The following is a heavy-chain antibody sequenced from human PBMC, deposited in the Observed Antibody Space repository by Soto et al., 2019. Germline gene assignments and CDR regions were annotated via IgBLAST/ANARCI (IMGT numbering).Heavy chain of an antibody. CDR2: ISYDGSNK. J-gene: IGHJ4*02. D-gene: IGHD2-2*01. CDR3: ARDRGEDIVVVPAASTFDY. CDR1: GFTFSSYA. Sequence: GGSLRLSCAASGFTFSSYAMHWVRQAPGKGLEWVAVISYDGSNKYYADSVKGRFTISRDNSKNTLYLQMNSLRAEDTAVYYCARDRGEDIVVVPAASTFDYWGQGTLVTVSS. V-gene: IGHV3-30-3*01.